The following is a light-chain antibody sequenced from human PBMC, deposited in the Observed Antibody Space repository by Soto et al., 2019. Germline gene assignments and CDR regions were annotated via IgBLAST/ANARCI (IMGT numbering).Light chain of an antibody. CDR1: SSNVGGNP. V-gene: IGLV1-44*01. CDR3: ASWDESLXGPV. J-gene: IGLJ1*01. CDR2: TNT. Sequence: QSFLTQPPSASGTPAQRVTISCSGSSSNVGGNPVKWYQHVPTTDPKLLIYTNTQRPSGVPYRFSGSKSGTSASLAISGLEYEDDDDYYCASWDESLXGPVVGSWTKVXV.